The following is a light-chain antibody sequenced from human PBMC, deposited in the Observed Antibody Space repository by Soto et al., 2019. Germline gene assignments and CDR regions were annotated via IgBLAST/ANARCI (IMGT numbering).Light chain of an antibody. CDR3: QQANSVPLT. V-gene: IGKV1-12*01. J-gene: IGKJ4*01. Sequence: DIQLTQSPSFVSASVGHRVTISCRASRHITSWLAWYQQKPGKAPNLLIYGASNLEDGVPSRFSGAGSGTDFTLTISSLQPEDLATYYCQQANSVPLTFGGGTKVEIK. CDR2: GAS. CDR1: RHITSW.